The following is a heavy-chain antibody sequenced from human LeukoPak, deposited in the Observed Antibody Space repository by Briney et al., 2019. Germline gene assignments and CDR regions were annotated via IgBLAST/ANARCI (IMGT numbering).Heavy chain of an antibody. Sequence: ASVKVSCKASGYTLTGYYMHWVRQAPGQGLEWMGWINPNSGGTNYAQKFQGRVTMTRDTSISTAYMELSRLRSDDTAVYYCARGMYSSGWYRFDYWGQGTLVTVSS. CDR3: ARGMYSSGWYRFDY. CDR1: GYTLTGYY. D-gene: IGHD6-19*01. V-gene: IGHV1-2*02. J-gene: IGHJ4*02. CDR2: INPNSGGT.